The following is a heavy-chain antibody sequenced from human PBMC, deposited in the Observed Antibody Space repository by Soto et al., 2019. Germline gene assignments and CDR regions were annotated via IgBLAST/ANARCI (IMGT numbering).Heavy chain of an antibody. D-gene: IGHD6-19*01. CDR1: GGSISSYY. Sequence: QVQLQESGPGLVKPSETLSLTCTVSGGSISSYYWSWIRQPAGKGLEWIGRIYTSGSTNYNPSLKRRGTMSVDTSKNQFSLQLSSVTAAHTAVYYCARDSESSGWYNRYYYYYGMDAWGQGTTVTVSS. CDR3: ARDSESSGWYNRYYYYYGMDA. V-gene: IGHV4-4*07. CDR2: IYTSGST. J-gene: IGHJ6*02.